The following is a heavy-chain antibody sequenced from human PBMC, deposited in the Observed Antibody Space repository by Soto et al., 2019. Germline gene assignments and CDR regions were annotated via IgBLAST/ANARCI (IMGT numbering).Heavy chain of an antibody. CDR3: VRGQGAYYYYMDV. Sequence: GGSLRLSCAASGFTFSSYGMHWVRQAPGKGLEWVAVIWYDGNNKYYTDSVKGRFTISRDNSKNTLYLQMNSLRAEDTAVYYCVRGQGAYYYYMDVWGTGTTVTV. J-gene: IGHJ6*03. V-gene: IGHV3-33*01. CDR1: GFTFSSYG. CDR2: IWYDGNNK.